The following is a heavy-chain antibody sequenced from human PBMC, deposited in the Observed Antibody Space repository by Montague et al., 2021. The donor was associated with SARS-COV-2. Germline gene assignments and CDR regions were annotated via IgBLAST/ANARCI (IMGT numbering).Heavy chain of an antibody. CDR3: VTPGKTAVAGQFDY. J-gene: IGHJ4*02. V-gene: IGHV4-39*07. CDR1: GGSIGSTTFY. D-gene: IGHD6-19*01. Sequence: SETLSLTCTVSGGSIGSTTFYWGWIRQSPGKGLEWIGYIYESDTTYYNPSLKSRVAISLDAPNNQFSLKITSLIVADTAIYYCVTPGKTAVAGQFDYWGPGILVTVSS. CDR2: IYESDTT.